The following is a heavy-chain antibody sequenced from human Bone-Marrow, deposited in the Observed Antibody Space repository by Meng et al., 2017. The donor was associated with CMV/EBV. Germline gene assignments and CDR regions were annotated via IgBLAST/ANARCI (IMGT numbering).Heavy chain of an antibody. CDR3: ARGLREVVPAAMAVNWFDP. Sequence: GESLKISCAASGFTFSSYSMNWVRQAPGKGLEWVSSISSSSSYIYYADSVKGRFTISRDNAKNSLYLQMNSLRAEDTAVYYCARGLREVVPAAMAVNWFDPWGQGTRVTVSS. J-gene: IGHJ5*02. D-gene: IGHD2-2*01. CDR1: GFTFSSYS. V-gene: IGHV3-21*01. CDR2: ISSSSSYI.